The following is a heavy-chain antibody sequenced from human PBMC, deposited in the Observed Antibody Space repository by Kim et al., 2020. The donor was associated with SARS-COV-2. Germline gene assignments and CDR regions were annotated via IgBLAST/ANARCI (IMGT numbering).Heavy chain of an antibody. CDR3: AKEGCSGAGCYARGSGSNFDY. CDR1: GFVFSDYG. J-gene: IGHJ4*02. D-gene: IGHD2-15*01. Sequence: GGSLRLSCAASGFVFSDYGMHWVRQVPGRGLEWVALISGDGGRTYYADSVKGRFIISRDNSKNSLYLQMNSLRTEDTAFYYCAKEGCSGAGCYARGSGSNFDYWGQGTLVTVSS. V-gene: IGHV3-43*02. CDR2: ISGDGGRT.